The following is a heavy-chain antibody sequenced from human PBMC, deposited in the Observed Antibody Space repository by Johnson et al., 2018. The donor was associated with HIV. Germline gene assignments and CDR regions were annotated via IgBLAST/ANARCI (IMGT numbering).Heavy chain of an antibody. CDR2: IWYDGGKE. Sequence: VQLVESGGGVVQPGRSLRLSCAASGFTFSSYGMHWVRQAPGKGLEWVAVIWYDGGKEYYADSVKGRFTISRDNSKNTLYLQMNSLRDEDTAVYYCAKLFLTTDAVDIWGRGTMVTVSS. CDR3: AKLFLTTDAVDI. V-gene: IGHV3-33*06. D-gene: IGHD3-22*01. CDR1: GFTFSSYG. J-gene: IGHJ3*02.